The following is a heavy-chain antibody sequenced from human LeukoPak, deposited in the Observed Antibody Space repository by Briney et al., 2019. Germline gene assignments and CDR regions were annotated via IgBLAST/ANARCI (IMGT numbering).Heavy chain of an antibody. CDR3: ARVSGVVTAPQYFQY. CDR2: ISSSGSTI. CDR1: GFTFSSYE. J-gene: IGHJ1*01. D-gene: IGHD2-21*02. Sequence: GGSLRLSCAASGFTFSSYEMNWVRQAPGKGLDWVSYISSSGSTIFYADSVKGRFTIARDNAKNSLYLQMNSLRAEDTAVYYCARVSGVVTAPQYFQYWGQGTLVTVSS. V-gene: IGHV3-48*03.